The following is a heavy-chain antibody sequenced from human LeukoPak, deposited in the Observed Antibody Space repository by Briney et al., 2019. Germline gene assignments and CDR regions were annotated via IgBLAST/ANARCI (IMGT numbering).Heavy chain of an antibody. Sequence: PSDTVSLTCTVSGGSISSYYWSWLRQPPGKAVEWLGYIYYSGSTNYNPSLKSRVTISVDTSKNQFSLKLSSVTAADTAVYYGARYGSGSYSFGMDGWGQGTTVTV. J-gene: IGHJ6*01. CDR1: GGSISSYY. D-gene: IGHD3-10*01. V-gene: IGHV4-59*08. CDR3: ARYGSGSYSFGMDG. CDR2: IYYSGST.